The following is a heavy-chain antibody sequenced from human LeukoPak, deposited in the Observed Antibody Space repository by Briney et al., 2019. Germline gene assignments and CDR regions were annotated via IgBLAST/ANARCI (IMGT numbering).Heavy chain of an antibody. Sequence: ASVKVSCKASGYSFFNYYIHWVRPAPAQGPDWVGIIKPSDGSTAYAQKFQGRVSMTRDTSTSTVYMELSSLESDDTALYYCARHSLPGTTPFDYWGQGSLVTVSS. J-gene: IGHJ4*02. CDR1: GYSFFNYY. V-gene: IGHV1-46*01. CDR2: IKPSDGST. D-gene: IGHD1-1*01. CDR3: ARHSLPGTTPFDY.